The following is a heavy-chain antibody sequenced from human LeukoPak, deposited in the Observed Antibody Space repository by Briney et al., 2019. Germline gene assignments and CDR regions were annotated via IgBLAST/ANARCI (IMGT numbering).Heavy chain of an antibody. Sequence: PSETLSLTCAVYGGSFSDYYWSCIRQPPGKGMEWIGEINHSGSTNYNPSLKSRVTISVDTSKNQFSLKLSSVTAADTAVYYCARGGYSYGFDYWGQGTLVTVSS. D-gene: IGHD5-18*01. CDR2: INHSGST. V-gene: IGHV4-34*01. CDR1: GGSFSDYY. J-gene: IGHJ4*02. CDR3: ARGGYSYGFDY.